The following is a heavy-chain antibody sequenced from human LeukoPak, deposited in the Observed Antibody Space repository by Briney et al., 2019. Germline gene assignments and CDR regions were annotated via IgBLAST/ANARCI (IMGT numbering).Heavy chain of an antibody. D-gene: IGHD3-3*01. CDR3: ARRSPEWMELFFDY. CDR1: GASIRSYS. CDR2: IDYKGRS. Sequence: PSEILSLTCIVSGASIRSYSWSWIRQPPGKGLEWIGNIDYKGRSNYNPSLKSRVTISVDTSKNQYSLKLSSVTAADTAVYYCARRSPEWMELFFDYWGQGTLLTVSS. V-gene: IGHV4-59*08. J-gene: IGHJ4*02.